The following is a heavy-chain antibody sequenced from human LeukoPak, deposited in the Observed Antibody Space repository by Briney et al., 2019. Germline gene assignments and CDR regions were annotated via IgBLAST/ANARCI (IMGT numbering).Heavy chain of an antibody. CDR2: ISGSGGST. Sequence: GGSLRLSCAASGFTFSSYAMSWVRQAPGKGLEWVSAISGSGGSTYYADSVKGRFTISRDNSKNTLYLQMSSLRAEDTAVYYCAKDNYDSSGYYLYYFDYWGQGTLVTVSS. CDR1: GFTFSSYA. V-gene: IGHV3-23*01. J-gene: IGHJ4*02. D-gene: IGHD3-22*01. CDR3: AKDNYDSSGYYLYYFDY.